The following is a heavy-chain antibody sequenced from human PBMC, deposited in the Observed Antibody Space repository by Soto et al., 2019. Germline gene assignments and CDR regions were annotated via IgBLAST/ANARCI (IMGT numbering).Heavy chain of an antibody. CDR3: ARAAAGTLDY. CDR2: INHSGST. D-gene: IGHD6-13*01. Sequence: ILSLTCAVYGGSFSGYYWSWIRQPPGKGLEWIGEINHSGSTNYNPSLKSRVTISVDTSKNQFSLKLSSVTAADTAVYYCARAAAGTLDYWGQGTLVTVSS. CDR1: GGSFSGYY. J-gene: IGHJ4*02. V-gene: IGHV4-34*09.